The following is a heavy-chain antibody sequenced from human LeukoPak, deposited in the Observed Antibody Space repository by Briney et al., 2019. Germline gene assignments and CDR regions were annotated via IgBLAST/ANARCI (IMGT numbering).Heavy chain of an antibody. CDR3: AKDIAVAGFDAFDI. CDR1: GFTFSSYS. J-gene: IGHJ3*02. Sequence: GGSLRLSCAASGFTFSSYSMNWVRQAPGKGLEWVSSISSSSSYIYYADSVKGRFTISRDNSKNTLYLQMNSLRAEDTAVYYCAKDIAVAGFDAFDIWGQGTMVTVSS. V-gene: IGHV3-21*04. D-gene: IGHD6-19*01. CDR2: ISSSSSYI.